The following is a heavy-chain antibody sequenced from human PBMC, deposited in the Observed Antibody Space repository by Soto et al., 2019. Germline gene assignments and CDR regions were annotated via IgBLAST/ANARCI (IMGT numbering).Heavy chain of an antibody. D-gene: IGHD2-2*01. J-gene: IGHJ6*02. CDR3: ARRRVVPAARRVGGWDYGMDV. V-gene: IGHV4-34*01. CDR2: INHSGST. CDR1: GGSFSGYY. Sequence: PSETLSLTCAVYGGSFSGYYWSWIRQPPGKGLEWIGEINHSGSTNYNPSLKSRVTISVDTPKNQFSLKLSSVTAADTAVYYCARRRVVPAARRVGGWDYGMDVWGQGTTVTVSS.